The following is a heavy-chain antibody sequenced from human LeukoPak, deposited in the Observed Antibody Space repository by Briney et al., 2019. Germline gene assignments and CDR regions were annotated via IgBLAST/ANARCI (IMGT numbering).Heavy chain of an antibody. Sequence: PSETLSLTCTVYGGSFSGYYWSWIRQPPGKGLEWIGEINHSGSTNYNPSLKSRVTISVDTSKNQFSLKLSSVTAADTAVYYCARSGSTSYREKYNWFDPWGQGTLVTVSS. CDR3: ARSGSTSYREKYNWFDP. J-gene: IGHJ5*02. V-gene: IGHV4-34*01. CDR2: INHSGST. CDR1: GGSFSGYY. D-gene: IGHD2-2*01.